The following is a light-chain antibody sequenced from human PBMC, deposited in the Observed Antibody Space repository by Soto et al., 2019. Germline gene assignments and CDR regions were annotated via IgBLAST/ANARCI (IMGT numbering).Light chain of an antibody. CDR1: RSNIGAGYD. Sequence: QTVVTQPPSVSGAPGQRVTISCTGSRSNIGAGYDVHWYQQLPGPAPKLLIYGNSNRPSGVPDRFSGSKSGTSASLAITGLRAEDEADYCCQSYDSGLSGYVVFGGGTKLTVL. J-gene: IGLJ2*01. V-gene: IGLV1-40*01. CDR3: QSYDSGLSGYVV. CDR2: GNS.